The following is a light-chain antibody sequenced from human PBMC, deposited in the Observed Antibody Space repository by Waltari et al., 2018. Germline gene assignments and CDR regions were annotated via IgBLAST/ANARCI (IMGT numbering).Light chain of an antibody. Sequence: EIVLTPSPATLSLSPGERATLSCGASQSLSTSYFAWYQQKPGLAPRLLMYHASSRATGIPDRFSGSGAGTDFTLTISRLEPEDFAVYYCQYYDNSVITFGQGTRLEI. CDR3: QYYDNSVIT. CDR1: QSLSTSY. V-gene: IGKV3D-20*01. J-gene: IGKJ5*01. CDR2: HAS.